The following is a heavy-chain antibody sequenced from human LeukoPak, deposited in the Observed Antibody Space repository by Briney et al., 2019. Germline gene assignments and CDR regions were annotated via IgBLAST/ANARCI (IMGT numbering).Heavy chain of an antibody. CDR3: AKRGYSYGFGYYYYYMDV. CDR1: GFTFSSYS. J-gene: IGHJ6*03. CDR2: ISSSSSTI. Sequence: GGSLRLSCAASGFTFSSYSMNGVRQAPGKGLEWVSYISSSSSTIYYADSVKGRFTISRDNAKNSLYLQMNSLRAEDTAVYYCAKRGYSYGFGYYYYYMDVWGKGTTVTVSS. D-gene: IGHD5-18*01. V-gene: IGHV3-48*04.